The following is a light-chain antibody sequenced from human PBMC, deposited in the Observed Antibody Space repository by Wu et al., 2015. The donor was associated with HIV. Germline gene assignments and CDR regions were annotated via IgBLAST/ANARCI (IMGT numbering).Light chain of an antibody. CDR2: GAS. V-gene: IGKV3-15*01. CDR1: QSVSSSY. J-gene: IGKJ4*01. CDR3: QQYKNWPLT. Sequence: EIVLTQSPGTLSLSPGERATLSCRASQSVSSSYLAWYQQKPGQAPRLLIYGASTRATGIPARFSGSGSGTEFTLTISSLQSGDFAVYYCQQYKNWPLTFGGGTKVEIK.